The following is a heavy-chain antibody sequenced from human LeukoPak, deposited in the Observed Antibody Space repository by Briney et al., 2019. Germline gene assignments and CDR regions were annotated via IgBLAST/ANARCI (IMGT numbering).Heavy chain of an antibody. V-gene: IGHV4-34*12. CDR3: ARNRPIYYDSSSVDY. J-gene: IGHJ4*02. CDR2: IIHSETT. Sequence: QTMSPARVLDAGSLSGSYCRCDRHPPGNGLEWIGEIIHSETTNCNSSVKSRVTISVDTSKTQFCLKLRSVTAAATAVYYWARNRPIYYDSSSVDYWGREPWSPSPQ. CDR1: AGSLSGSY. D-gene: IGHD3-22*01.